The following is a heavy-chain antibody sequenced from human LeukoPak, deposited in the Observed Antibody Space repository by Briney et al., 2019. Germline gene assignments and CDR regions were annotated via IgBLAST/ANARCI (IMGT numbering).Heavy chain of an antibody. D-gene: IGHD6-13*01. V-gene: IGHV4-34*01. CDR1: GGSFSGYY. CDR3: ARVMQQQLGGPYYYYYYYMDV. CDR2: INHSGST. Sequence: PSETLSLTCAVYGGSFSGYYWSWIRQPPGKGLEWIGEINHSGSTNYNPSLKIRVTISVETSKNQFSLKLSSVTAADTAVYYCARVMQQQLGGPYYYYYYYMDVWGKGTTVTVSS. J-gene: IGHJ6*03.